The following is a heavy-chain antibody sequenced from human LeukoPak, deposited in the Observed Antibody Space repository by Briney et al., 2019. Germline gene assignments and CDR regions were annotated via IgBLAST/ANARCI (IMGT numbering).Heavy chain of an antibody. CDR3: TSCSSISCYTFDFDY. CDR1: GFTFGDYA. Sequence: GGSLRLSCTASGFTFGDYALSWVRQAPGKGLEWVGFIRSKAYGGTTEYAASVKGRSTISRDDFKSIAYLQMNSLKTEDTAVYYCTSCSSISCYTFDFDYWGQGTLVTVSS. CDR2: IRSKAYGGTT. V-gene: IGHV3-49*04. D-gene: IGHD2-2*02. J-gene: IGHJ4*02.